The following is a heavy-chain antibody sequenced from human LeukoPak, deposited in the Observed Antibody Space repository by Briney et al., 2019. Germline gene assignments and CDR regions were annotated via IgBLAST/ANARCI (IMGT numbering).Heavy chain of an antibody. J-gene: IGHJ4*02. CDR3: SKDPRVGSRVATPCH. CDR1: GFTFSSYA. V-gene: IGHV3-23*01. Sequence: GGSLRLSCAASGFTFSSYAMSWVRQAPGKGLEWVSAISGSGGSTYYADSVEGRFTISRDNSKSTLFLQMKSLRAEDTAVYYWSKDPRVGSRVATPCHWGQGTLVTVSS. D-gene: IGHD5-24*01. CDR2: ISGSGGST.